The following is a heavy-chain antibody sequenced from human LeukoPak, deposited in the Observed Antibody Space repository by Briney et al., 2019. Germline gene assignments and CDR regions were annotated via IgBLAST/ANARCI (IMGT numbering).Heavy chain of an antibody. Sequence: SETLSLTCTVSGDSISSYYWSRIRQPAGKGLEWIGRIYTTGSTSYNPSLKSRVTMSVDTSKNQFSLKLSSVTAADTAVYYCARDEATMISPVAFDLWGQGTMVTVSS. J-gene: IGHJ3*01. CDR3: ARDEATMISPVAFDL. V-gene: IGHV4-4*07. CDR2: IYTTGST. D-gene: IGHD3-22*01. CDR1: GDSISSYY.